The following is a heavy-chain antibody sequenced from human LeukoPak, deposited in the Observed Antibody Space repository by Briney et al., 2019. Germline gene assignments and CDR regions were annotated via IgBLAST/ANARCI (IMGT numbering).Heavy chain of an antibody. J-gene: IGHJ6*02. D-gene: IGHD1-20*01. Sequence: ASVKVSCKASGYTFTSYDINWVRQATGQGLEWMGWMNPNSGNTGYAQKFQGRVTMTRNTSISTAYMELSSLRSEDTAVYYCARVYNWNRHYYYYGMDVWGQGTTVTVSS. CDR2: MNPNSGNT. V-gene: IGHV1-8*01. CDR3: ARVYNWNRHYYYYGMDV. CDR1: GYTFTSYD.